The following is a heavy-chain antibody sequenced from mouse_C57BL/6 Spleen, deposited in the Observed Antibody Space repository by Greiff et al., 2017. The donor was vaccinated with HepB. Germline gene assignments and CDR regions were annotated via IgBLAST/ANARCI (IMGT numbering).Heavy chain of an antibody. V-gene: IGHV5-6*01. CDR3: ARQNWDVDWYFDV. CDR2: ISSGGSYT. J-gene: IGHJ1*03. D-gene: IGHD4-1*01. Sequence: EVQLQESGGDLVKPGGSLKLSCAASGFTFSSYGMSWVRQTPDKRLEWVATISSGGSYTYYPDSVKGRFTISRDNAKNTLYLQMSSLKSEDTAMYYCARQNWDVDWYFDVWGTGTTVTVSS. CDR1: GFTFSSYG.